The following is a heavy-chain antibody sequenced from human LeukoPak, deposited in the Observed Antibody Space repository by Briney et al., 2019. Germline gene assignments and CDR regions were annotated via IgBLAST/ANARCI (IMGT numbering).Heavy chain of an antibody. CDR3: ARERDHGYSYGHVLDF. Sequence: SETLSLTCTVSGGSMNTYYWTWIRQTAGGGLAWIGQVHSSVGTTYNPSLRSRVSLSLDTSKNHFSLRLASVTAADTAVYFCARERDHGYSYGHVLDFWGQGIPVTVSS. V-gene: IGHV4-4*07. J-gene: IGHJ4*02. D-gene: IGHD5-18*01. CDR1: GGSMNTYY. CDR2: VHSSVGT.